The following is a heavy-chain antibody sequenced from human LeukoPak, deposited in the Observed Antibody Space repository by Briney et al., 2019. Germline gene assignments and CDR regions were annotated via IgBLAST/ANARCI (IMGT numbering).Heavy chain of an antibody. D-gene: IGHD3-10*01. CDR1: GGSISSYY. Sequence: PSETLSLTCTVSGGSISSYYWSWIRQPPGKGLEWIGEINHSGSTNYNPSLKSRVTISVDTSKNQFSLKLSSVTAADTAVYYCARRRITMVRGVMDYMDVWGKGTTVTISS. CDR3: ARRRITMVRGVMDYMDV. CDR2: INHSGST. J-gene: IGHJ6*03. V-gene: IGHV4-34*01.